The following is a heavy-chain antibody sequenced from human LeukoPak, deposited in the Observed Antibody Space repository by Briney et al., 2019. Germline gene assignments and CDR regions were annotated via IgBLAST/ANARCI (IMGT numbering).Heavy chain of an antibody. CDR1: GFTFSSYA. CDR3: ARDGGDGYNYDY. J-gene: IGHJ4*02. D-gene: IGHD5-12*01. V-gene: IGHV3-64*01. CDR2: ISSNGGST. Sequence: GGSLRLSCAASGFTFSSYAMHWVRQAPGKGLEYVSAISSNGGSTYYANSVKGRFTISRDNSKNTLYLQMGSLRAEDMAVYYCARDGGDGYNYDYWGQGTLVTVSS.